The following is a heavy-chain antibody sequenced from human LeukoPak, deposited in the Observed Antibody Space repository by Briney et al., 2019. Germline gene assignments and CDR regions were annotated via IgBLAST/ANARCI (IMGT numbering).Heavy chain of an antibody. J-gene: IGHJ4*02. V-gene: IGHV1-8*01. Sequence: GASVKVSCMSSGYTFTSYDIHWVRQATGRGLEWMGWMNPNSGNTGNAQKFQGRATMTRDTSITTAYMQLISLRFEDTAVYYCLRGSPRRWLQEYYWGQGSLVTVSS. CDR2: MNPNSGNT. CDR3: LRGSPRRWLQEYY. CDR1: GYTFTSYD. D-gene: IGHD5-24*01.